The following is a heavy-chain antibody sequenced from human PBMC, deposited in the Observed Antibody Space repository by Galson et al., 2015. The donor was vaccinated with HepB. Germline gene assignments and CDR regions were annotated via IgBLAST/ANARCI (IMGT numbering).Heavy chain of an antibody. CDR2: IYWDDDK. CDR1: GFSLSTSGVS. CDR3: AHRQGDPDKYYYGTSGYYHFNY. D-gene: IGHD3-22*01. Sequence: PALVKPTQTLTLTCTFSGFSLSTSGVSVGWIRQPPGKALEWLALIYWDDDKRYSPSLKSRLTITKDTSKTQVVLTMTNMDPMDTATYYCAHRQGDPDKYYYGTSGYYHFNYWGQGTLVTVSS. J-gene: IGHJ4*02. V-gene: IGHV2-5*02.